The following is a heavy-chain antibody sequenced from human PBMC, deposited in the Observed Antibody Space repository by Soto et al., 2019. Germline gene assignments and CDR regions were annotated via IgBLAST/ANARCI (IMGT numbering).Heavy chain of an antibody. J-gene: IGHJ6*02. Sequence: GGSLRLSCEDSGFTFSSYAMSWVRQAPGKVLEWVSAISGSGGSTYYADSVKGRFTISRDNSKNKLYLQMNSLRAEDTAVYYCAKDHDFWSGYRYYGMDVWGQGATVTVSS. CDR1: GFTFSSYA. CDR2: ISGSGGST. V-gene: IGHV3-23*01. CDR3: AKDHDFWSGYRYYGMDV. D-gene: IGHD3-3*01.